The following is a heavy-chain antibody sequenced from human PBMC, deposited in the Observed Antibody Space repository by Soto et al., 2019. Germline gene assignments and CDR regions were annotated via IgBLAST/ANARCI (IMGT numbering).Heavy chain of an antibody. D-gene: IGHD2-2*01. CDR1: GFTVSSNY. J-gene: IGHJ3*02. Sequence: QPGGSLRLSCAASGFTVSSNYMSWVRQAPGKGLEWVSVIYSGGSTYYADSVKGRFTISRHNSKNTLYLQMNSLRAEDTAVYYCARTQLWVPAVPTPQAPDAFDIWGQGTMVTVSS. V-gene: IGHV3-53*04. CDR3: ARTQLWVPAVPTPQAPDAFDI. CDR2: IYSGGST.